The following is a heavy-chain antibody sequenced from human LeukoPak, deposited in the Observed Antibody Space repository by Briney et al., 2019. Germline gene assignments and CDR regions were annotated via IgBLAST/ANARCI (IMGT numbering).Heavy chain of an antibody. CDR1: GFTFSSYG. Sequence: PGGSLRLSCAASGFTFSSYGMRWVRQAPGKGLEWVALIWYDGSNKYYADSVKGRFTISRDNSKNTLYLQMNSLRAEDTAVYYCAREMGLNIVATFGYWGQGTLVTVSS. CDR3: AREMGLNIVATFGY. CDR2: IWYDGSNK. D-gene: IGHD5-12*01. V-gene: IGHV3-33*01. J-gene: IGHJ4*02.